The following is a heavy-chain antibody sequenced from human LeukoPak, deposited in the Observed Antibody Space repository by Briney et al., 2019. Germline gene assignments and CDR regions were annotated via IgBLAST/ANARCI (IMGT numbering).Heavy chain of an antibody. Sequence: GGTLRLSCAASGITFSSFGMNWVRQAPEKGLEWVSTISAGGGSTYYADSVKGRFTISRDNSKNTLYLQMNSLRAEDTAVYYCAKGPYAGTFSGFDYWGQGTLVTVSS. CDR1: GITFSSFG. V-gene: IGHV3-23*01. J-gene: IGHJ4*02. D-gene: IGHD6-13*01. CDR2: ISAGGGST. CDR3: AKGPYAGTFSGFDY.